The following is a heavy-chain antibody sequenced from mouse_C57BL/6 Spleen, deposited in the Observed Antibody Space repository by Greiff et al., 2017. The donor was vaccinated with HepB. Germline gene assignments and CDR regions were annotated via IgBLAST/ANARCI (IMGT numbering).Heavy chain of an antibody. V-gene: IGHV1-78*01. D-gene: IGHD2-4*01. CDR3: ARSSDDYDVYWYFDV. J-gene: IGHJ1*03. Sequence: VQLQQSDAELVKPGASVKISCKVSGYTFTDHTIHWMKQRPEQGLEWIGYIYPRDGSTKYNEKFKGKATLTADKSSSTACMELNSLTSENSAVYFCARSSDDYDVYWYFDVWGTGTTVTVSS. CDR2: IYPRDGST. CDR1: GYTFTDHT.